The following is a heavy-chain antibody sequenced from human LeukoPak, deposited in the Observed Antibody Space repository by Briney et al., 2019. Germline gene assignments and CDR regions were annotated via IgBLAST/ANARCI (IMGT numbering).Heavy chain of an antibody. CDR3: ARVAGWHWFDP. V-gene: IGHV3-53*01. CDR2: MYTGGAT. Sequence: GGSLRLSCAASGFTVISNYMSWVRQAPGKGLEWVSVMYTGGATYYADSVKGRFTISRDNSKNTVYLQMNNMRVDDTAVYYCARVAGWHWFDPWGQGTLVTVSS. D-gene: IGHD6-19*01. CDR1: GFTVISNY. J-gene: IGHJ5*02.